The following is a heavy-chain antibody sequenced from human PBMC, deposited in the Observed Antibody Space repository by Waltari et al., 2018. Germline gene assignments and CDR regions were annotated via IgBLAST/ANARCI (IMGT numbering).Heavy chain of an antibody. CDR3: ARDLGVYAFDI. V-gene: IGHV3-21*01. CDR2: ISSTGSDI. Sequence: EVQLVESGGGLVKPGGSLRLSCAAAGFAFRGCSVNGVREAPGKGLEWVSAISSTGSDIYYADSVKGRFTISRDNAKNSLFLQLNSLRDEDTAVYYCARDLGVYAFDIWGQGTMVTVSS. CDR1: GFAFRGCS. J-gene: IGHJ3*02.